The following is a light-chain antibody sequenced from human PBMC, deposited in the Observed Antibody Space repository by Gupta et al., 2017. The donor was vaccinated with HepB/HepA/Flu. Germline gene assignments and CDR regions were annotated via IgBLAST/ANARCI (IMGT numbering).Light chain of an antibody. CDR2: LGS. CDR3: MQALQTPDT. J-gene: IGKJ2*01. V-gene: IGKV2-28*01. CDR1: QSLLHSNGYNY. Sequence: DLVMTQSPLSLPVTPGEPASISCRSSQSLLHSNGYNYLDWYLQKPGQSPQLLIYLGSNRDSGVPDRFSGSGSGTDFTLKISRVEAEDVGVYYCMQALQTPDTFGQGTKLEIK.